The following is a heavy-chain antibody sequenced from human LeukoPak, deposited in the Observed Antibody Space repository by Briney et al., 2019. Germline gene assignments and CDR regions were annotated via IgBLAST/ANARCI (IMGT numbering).Heavy chain of an antibody. J-gene: IGHJ4*02. CDR2: ISGSRGST. D-gene: IGHD6-6*01. V-gene: IGHV3-23*01. Sequence: GGSLRLSCAASGFTFSSYAMSWVRQAPGKGLEWVSAISGSRGSTYYADSVKGRFTISRDNSKNTLYLQMNSLRAEDTAVYYCARSFNGLAQLVRPATFDYWGQGTLVTVSS. CDR3: ARSFNGLAQLVRPATFDY. CDR1: GFTFSSYA.